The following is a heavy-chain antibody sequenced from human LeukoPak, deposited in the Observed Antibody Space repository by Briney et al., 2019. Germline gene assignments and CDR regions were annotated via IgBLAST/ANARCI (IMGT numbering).Heavy chain of an antibody. D-gene: IGHD3-10*01. CDR2: IYPGDFDI. CDR3: YRAWKYDGRYDGSGSYSDY. J-gene: IGHJ4*02. CDR1: GDSFTTYW. V-gene: IGHV5-51*01. Sequence: GESLKISCQTSGDSFTTYWIGWVRQMPGKGLEWVGIIYPGDFDIRYSPSFQGQVTISADKSISTAYLQWSSLKASDAAMYYCYRAWKYDGRYDGSGSYSDYWGQGTLVTVSS.